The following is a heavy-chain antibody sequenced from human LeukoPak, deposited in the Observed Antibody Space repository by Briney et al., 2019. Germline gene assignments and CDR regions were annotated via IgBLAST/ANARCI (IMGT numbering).Heavy chain of an antibody. CDR2: IYSGGST. V-gene: IGHV3-53*04. J-gene: IGHJ4*02. CDR1: GFTVSSNY. D-gene: IGHD5-18*01. Sequence: GGSLRLSCAASGFTVSSNYKSWVRQAPGKGLEWVSVIYSGGSTYFADSVKGRFTISRRNSKNTLYLQMNSLRAEDTAVYYCARARGYSYGTLDCWGQGTLVTVSS. CDR3: ARARGYSYGTLDC.